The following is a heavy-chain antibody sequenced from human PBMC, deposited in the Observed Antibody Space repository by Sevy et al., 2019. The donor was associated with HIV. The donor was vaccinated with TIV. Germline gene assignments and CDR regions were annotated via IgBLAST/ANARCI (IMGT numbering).Heavy chain of an antibody. CDR1: GFTFSSYW. Sequence: GGSLRLSCAASGFTFSSYWMTWVRQAPGKGLEWVANIKQDGCEKFYVDSVKGRFTISRDNANNSLFLQMNSLRAEDTAVYYCARPYRTDPFYYSGSSGYYYPSYFDNWGQGTLVTVSS. J-gene: IGHJ4*02. D-gene: IGHD3-22*01. CDR2: IKQDGCEK. CDR3: ARPYRTDPFYYSGSSGYYYPSYFDN. V-gene: IGHV3-7*01.